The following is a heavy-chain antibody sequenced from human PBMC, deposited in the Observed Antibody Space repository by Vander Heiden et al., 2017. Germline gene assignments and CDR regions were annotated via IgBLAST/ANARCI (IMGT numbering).Heavy chain of an antibody. Sequence: EVQLVESGGGLVQPGGSLRLSCAASAFTFSSYWMHWVRQGPGEGLMWVARINGDGRSTTYADFVKGRFTISRDNTKNTLYLQMNSLRVEDTAVYYCARAITIFGNGFDPWGQGTLVTVSS. CDR2: INGDGRST. J-gene: IGHJ5*02. CDR1: AFTFSSYW. CDR3: ARAITIFGNGFDP. D-gene: IGHD3-3*01. V-gene: IGHV3-74*01.